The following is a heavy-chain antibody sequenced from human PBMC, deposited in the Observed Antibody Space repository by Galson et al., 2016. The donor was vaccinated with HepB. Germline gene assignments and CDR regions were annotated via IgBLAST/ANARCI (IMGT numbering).Heavy chain of an antibody. Sequence: SLRLSCAVSGFNFRSYWMSWVRQAPGKGLEWVADVNPDGSEKYYVDSVKGRFSISRDNTQKSLYLQMNSLRAEDTAVYYCAGGYFWFGEGLSDYWGQGTLVTVSS. CDR2: VNPDGSEK. CDR3: AGGYFWFGEGLSDY. D-gene: IGHD3-10*01. V-gene: IGHV3-7*03. J-gene: IGHJ4*02. CDR1: GFNFRSYW.